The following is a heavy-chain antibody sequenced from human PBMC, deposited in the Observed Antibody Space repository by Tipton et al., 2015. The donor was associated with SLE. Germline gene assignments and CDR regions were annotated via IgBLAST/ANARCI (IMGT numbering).Heavy chain of an antibody. D-gene: IGHD3-3*01. Sequence: LRLSCTVSGGSISSGSSYWSWIRQPAGEGLEWIGRICKGGATNFNPSLKSRVSMSLDTSKNQFSLRLSSVTAADTAVYYCARGLYLDDFWSGSGRPYYMDVWGKGTTVTVSS. CDR3: ARGLYLDDFWSGSGRPYYMDV. J-gene: IGHJ6*03. CDR2: ICKGGAT. V-gene: IGHV4-61*02. CDR1: GGSISSGSSY.